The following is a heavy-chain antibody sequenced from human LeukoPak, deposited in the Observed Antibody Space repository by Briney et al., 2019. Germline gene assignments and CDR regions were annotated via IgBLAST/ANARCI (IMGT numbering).Heavy chain of an antibody. CDR3: ARGSGELLPGWGAFDI. CDR1: GRSISSGSYD. Sequence: PSQTLSPTCTLAGRSISSGSYDWSWIRHPAWKGWEWIGRIYASGSTNYNPSRKSRVTISVDTSKHQFSLKLSCVTAANTAVYYCARGSGELLPGWGAFDIWGQGTMVTVSS. J-gene: IGHJ3*02. D-gene: IGHD1-7*01. V-gene: IGHV4-61*02. CDR2: IYASGST.